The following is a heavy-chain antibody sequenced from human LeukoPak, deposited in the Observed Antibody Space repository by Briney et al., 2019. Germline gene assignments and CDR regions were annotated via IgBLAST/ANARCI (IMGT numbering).Heavy chain of an antibody. J-gene: IGHJ4*02. CDR2: INHSGST. V-gene: IGHV4-34*01. CDR3: ARAGGYNYYFDY. D-gene: IGHD5-24*01. Sequence: SETLSLTCAVYGGSFSGYYWSWIRQPPGKGLEWIGEINHSGSTNYNPSLKSRLTISVDTSKNLFSLKLSSVTAADTAVYYCARAGGYNYYFDYWGQGTLVTVSS. CDR1: GGSFSGYY.